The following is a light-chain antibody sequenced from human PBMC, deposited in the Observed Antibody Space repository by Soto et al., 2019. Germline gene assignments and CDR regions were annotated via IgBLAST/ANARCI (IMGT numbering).Light chain of an antibody. CDR3: ISYAGSNLLYV. J-gene: IGLJ1*01. CDR2: EVS. Sequence: QSALTQPPSASGSPGQSVTISCTGTSNDISGYNYVSWYQQHPGKAPKLMIYEVSKRPSGVPDRFSGSKSGNTASLTVSGLQAEDEADYYCISYAGSNLLYVFGTGTKVTVL. CDR1: SNDISGYNY. V-gene: IGLV2-8*01.